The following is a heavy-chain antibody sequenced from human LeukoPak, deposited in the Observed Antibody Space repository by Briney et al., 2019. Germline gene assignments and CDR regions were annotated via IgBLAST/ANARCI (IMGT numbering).Heavy chain of an antibody. CDR1: GFTFTSYW. J-gene: IGHJ4*02. CDR3: AKEATGYSFSDC. V-gene: IGHV3-7*03. CDR2: INEDGSEI. Sequence: GGSLRLSCAASGFTFTSYWMSWVRQAPGKGLEWVAHINEDGSEIYYADPVKGRFTISRDNSKNTLYLQMNSLRAEDTAVYYCAKEATGYSFSDCWGQGTLVTVSS. D-gene: IGHD1-26*01.